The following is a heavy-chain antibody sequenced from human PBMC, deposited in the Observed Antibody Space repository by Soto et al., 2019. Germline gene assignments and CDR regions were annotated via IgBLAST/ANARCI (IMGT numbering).Heavy chain of an antibody. CDR1: GGSFSGYY. D-gene: IGHD6-19*01. Sequence: SETLSLTCAFYGGSFSGYYWSWIRQPPGKGLEWIGEINHSGSTNYNPSLKSRVTISVDTSKNQFSLKLSSVTAADTAVYYCATQAGYSSGWFPDGMDVWGQGTTVTVSS. CDR2: INHSGST. V-gene: IGHV4-34*01. J-gene: IGHJ6*02. CDR3: ATQAGYSSGWFPDGMDV.